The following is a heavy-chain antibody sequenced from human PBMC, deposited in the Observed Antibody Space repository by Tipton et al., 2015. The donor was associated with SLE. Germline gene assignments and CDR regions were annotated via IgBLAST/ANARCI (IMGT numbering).Heavy chain of an antibody. CDR2: ISSVSTYI. J-gene: IGHJ4*02. Sequence: SLRLSCAASGFTFTDYAFNWVRQAPGKGLEWVSFISSVSTYIYYADSVKGRFTISRDNAKKSLYLQMNNLRAEDTAVYYCARDHTYCAGGTCYPDYWGQGTLVTVSS. CDR3: ARDHTYCAGGTCYPDY. V-gene: IGHV3-21*03. CDR1: GFTFTDYA. D-gene: IGHD2-15*01.